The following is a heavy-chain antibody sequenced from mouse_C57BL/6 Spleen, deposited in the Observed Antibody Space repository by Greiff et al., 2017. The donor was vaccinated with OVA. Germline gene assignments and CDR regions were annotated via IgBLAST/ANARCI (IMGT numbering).Heavy chain of an antibody. Sequence: EVQLVESGGGLVQPKGSLKLSCAASGFSFNTYAMNWVRQAPGKGLEWVARIRSKSNNYATYYADSVKDRFTISRDDSESMLYLQMNNLKTEDTAMYYCVRQHYYGSRYDAMDYWGQGTSVTVSS. CDR2: IRSKSNNYAT. CDR1: GFSFNTYA. J-gene: IGHJ4*01. V-gene: IGHV10-1*01. CDR3: VRQHYYGSRYDAMDY. D-gene: IGHD1-1*01.